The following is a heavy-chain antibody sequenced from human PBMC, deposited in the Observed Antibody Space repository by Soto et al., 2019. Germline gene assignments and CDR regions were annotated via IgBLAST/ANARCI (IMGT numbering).Heavy chain of an antibody. CDR3: AALKRMVAGDY. D-gene: IGHD2-8*01. CDR2: IYNSGST. CDR1: GGSVRSDNYY. V-gene: IGHV4-61*01. J-gene: IGHJ4*02. Sequence: QVQLQESGPGLVKPSETLSLTCTVSGGSVRSDNYYWSWIRQPPGKGLEWIGYIYNSGSTKYNPSLESRVTIPGDTSDDPFSLNLISVTTADTAVYYCAALKRMVAGDYWGQGALVTVSS.